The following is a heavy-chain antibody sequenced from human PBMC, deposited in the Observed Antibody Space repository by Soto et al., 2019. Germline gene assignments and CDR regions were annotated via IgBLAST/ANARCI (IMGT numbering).Heavy chain of an antibody. CDR3: ARVVALHSGGTGYMAYFDY. J-gene: IGHJ4*02. CDR1: GYTFTSFG. CDR2: INIHKGNA. D-gene: IGHD2-15*01. V-gene: IGHV1-18*01. Sequence: QVLLVQSGAEVKKPGASLKVSCKASGYTFTSFGISWVRQAPGQGLEWMGWINIHKGNANYAQQAQDRVTMTTHTSTSTAYMELRNMSSDDSAAYYCARVVALHSGGTGYMAYFDYWGQGPLVIVSS.